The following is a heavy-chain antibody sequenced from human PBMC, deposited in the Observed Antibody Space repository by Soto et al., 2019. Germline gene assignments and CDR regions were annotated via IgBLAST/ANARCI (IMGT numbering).Heavy chain of an antibody. CDR1: GFTFSRHG. Sequence: GGSLRLSCAASGFTFSRHGMSWVRQAPGKGLEWVSALTSSGGTTYYADSVKGRFTISRDNSRNTLYLQMISLRAEDTAVYYCAKYRYSNYYYALDVWGQGTTVTVSS. J-gene: IGHJ6*02. D-gene: IGHD2-15*01. CDR2: LTSSGGTT. V-gene: IGHV3-23*01. CDR3: AKYRYSNYYYALDV.